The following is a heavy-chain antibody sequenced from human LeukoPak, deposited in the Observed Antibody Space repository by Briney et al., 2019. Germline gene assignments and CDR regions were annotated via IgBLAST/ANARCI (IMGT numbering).Heavy chain of an antibody. V-gene: IGHV3-23*01. CDR3: AKVRYSGSYYFDY. D-gene: IGHD1-26*01. J-gene: IGHJ4*02. CDR2: ISGSGGST. CDR1: GFTFSSYA. Sequence: SGGSLRLSCAASGFTFSSYAMSWVRQAPGKGLEWVSAISGSGGSTYYADSVKGRFTISRDNSKNTLYLQMNSPRAEDTAVYYCAKVRYSGSYYFDYWGQGTLVTVSS.